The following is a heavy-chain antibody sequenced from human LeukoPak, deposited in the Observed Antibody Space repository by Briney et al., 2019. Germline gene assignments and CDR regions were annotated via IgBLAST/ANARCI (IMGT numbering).Heavy chain of an antibody. CDR2: ISSSGSTI. V-gene: IGHV3-11*01. Sequence: SLRLSCAASGLTFCEYYMRCIRQGPGKGLGWVSYISSSGSTIYYADSVKGRFTISRDNAKNSLYLQMNSLRAEDTAVYYCARDSIAAAGIDYWGQGTLVTVSS. J-gene: IGHJ4*02. CDR3: ARDSIAAAGIDY. D-gene: IGHD6-13*01. CDR1: GLTFCEYY.